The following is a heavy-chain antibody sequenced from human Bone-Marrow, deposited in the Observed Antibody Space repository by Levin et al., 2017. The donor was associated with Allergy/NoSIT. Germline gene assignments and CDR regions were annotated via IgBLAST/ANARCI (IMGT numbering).Heavy chain of an antibody. CDR3: AKGTGGTGRYFDV. Sequence: QSGGSLRLSCAASGFSAASGFTFSSYGMDWVRQAPGKGLEWVAMTSYDGSYKNYVDSVKGRFTISRDNSESTLYLHMNSLRPEDTAVYFCAKGTGGTGRYFDVWGRGTLVTVSS. CDR1: GFTFSSYG. D-gene: IGHD7-27*01. J-gene: IGHJ2*01. V-gene: IGHV3-30*18. CDR2: TSYDGSYK.